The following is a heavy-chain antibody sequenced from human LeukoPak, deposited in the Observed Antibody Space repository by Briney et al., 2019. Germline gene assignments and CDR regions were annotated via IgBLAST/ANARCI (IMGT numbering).Heavy chain of an antibody. J-gene: IGHJ4*02. CDR1: GFTFSSYA. V-gene: IGHV3-23*01. CDR3: AKDSYDYPWSYFDY. CDR2: ISGSGGST. Sequence: GGSLRLSCAASGFTFSSYAMSWVRQAPGKGLEWVSAISGSGGSTYYADSVKGRFTISRGNSKNTLYLQMNSLRAEDTAVYCCAKDSYDYPWSYFDYWGQGTLVTVSS. D-gene: IGHD3-16*01.